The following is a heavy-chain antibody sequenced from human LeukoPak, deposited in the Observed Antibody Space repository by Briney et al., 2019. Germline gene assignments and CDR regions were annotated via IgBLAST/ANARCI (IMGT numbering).Heavy chain of an antibody. CDR3: ASPSSGQSFDI. CDR2: IYSGGKT. D-gene: IGHD3-22*01. J-gene: IGHJ3*02. V-gene: IGHV3-53*01. Sequence: PGGSLRLSCAASGVTISSNYISWVRQAPGKGLEWVSVIYSGGKTFYADSVKGRFTISGDKSKNTLYLQMNSLRAEDTAVYYCASPSSGQSFDIWGQGTMVTVSS. CDR1: GVTISSNY.